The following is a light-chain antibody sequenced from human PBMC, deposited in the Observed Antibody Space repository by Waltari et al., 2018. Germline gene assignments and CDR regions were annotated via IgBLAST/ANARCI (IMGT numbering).Light chain of an antibody. J-gene: IGKJ5*01. CDR1: QGISGY. Sequence: IQLTQSPSSLSPSVGDRVTITCRASQGISGYLAWYQQKPGKVPKLLIYSASTLQSGVPSRFSGSGSGTDFTLTISSLQPEDFATYYCQQFKSYPITFGQGTRLDIK. CDR2: SAS. V-gene: IGKV1-9*01. CDR3: QQFKSYPIT.